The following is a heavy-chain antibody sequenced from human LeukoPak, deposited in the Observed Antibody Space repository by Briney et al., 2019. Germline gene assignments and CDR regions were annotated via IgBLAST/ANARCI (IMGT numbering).Heavy chain of an antibody. D-gene: IGHD6-19*01. CDR2: IYYSGST. CDR3: ARIYNSSQWLAPGDY. Sequence: SSETLSLTCTVSDDSISNYYWSWIRQPPEKGLEWIGYIYYSGSTTYNPSLKSRVTMSVDTSKNQFSLKLRSVTAADTALYYCARIYNSSQWLAPGDYWGQGTLVTVSS. V-gene: IGHV4-59*01. J-gene: IGHJ4*02. CDR1: DDSISNYY.